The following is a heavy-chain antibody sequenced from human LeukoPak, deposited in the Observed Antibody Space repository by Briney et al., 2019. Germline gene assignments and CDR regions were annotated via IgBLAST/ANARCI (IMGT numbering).Heavy chain of an antibody. CDR1: GFTFSSYS. CDR2: ISGTGGNT. V-gene: IGHV3-23*01. J-gene: IGHJ4*02. D-gene: IGHD1-26*01. Sequence: GGSLRLSCAASGFTFSSYSMNWVRQAPGKGLEWVSAISGTGGNTYYADSVKGRFTISRDNSRHTLYLQMNSLRAEDTAVYYCAKDTRALLRLGYFDCWGQGTLVTVSS. CDR3: AKDTRALLRLGYFDC.